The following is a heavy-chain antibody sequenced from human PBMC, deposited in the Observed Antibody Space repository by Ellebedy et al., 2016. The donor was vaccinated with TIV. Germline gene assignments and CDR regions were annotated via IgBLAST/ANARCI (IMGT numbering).Heavy chain of an antibody. V-gene: IGHV1-2*02. D-gene: IGHD1-26*01. CDR1: GYTFTGYY. CDR3: ARDHTIVVAENWFDP. J-gene: IGHJ5*02. Sequence: ASVKVSCKASGYTFTGYYMHWVRQAPGQGLEWMGWINPNSGGTNYAQKFQGRVTMTRDTSISTAYMELSRLRSDDTAVYYCARDHTIVVAENWFDPWGQGTLVTVSS. CDR2: INPNSGGT.